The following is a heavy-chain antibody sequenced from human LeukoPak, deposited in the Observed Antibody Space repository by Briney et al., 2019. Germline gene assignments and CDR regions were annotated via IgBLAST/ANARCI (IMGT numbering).Heavy chain of an antibody. CDR2: IYYSGST. J-gene: IGHJ4*02. V-gene: IGHV4-59*01. D-gene: IGHD4-11*01. CDR1: GGSISSYY. Sequence: SETLSLTCTVSGGSISSYYWSWIRQPPGKGLEWVGYIYYSGSTNYNPSFKSRVTISVDTSKNQFSLKLSSVTAADTAVYYCARARRDNYAGYYFDYWGQGTLVTVSS. CDR3: ARARRDNYAGYYFDY.